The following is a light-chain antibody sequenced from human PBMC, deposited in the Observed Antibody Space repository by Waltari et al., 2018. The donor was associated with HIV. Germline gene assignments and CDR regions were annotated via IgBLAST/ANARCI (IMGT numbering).Light chain of an antibody. CDR1: NSDVGGYNY. CDR3: CSYAGSYTLL. J-gene: IGLJ2*01. CDR2: DVN. Sequence: QSALTQPRSVSGSPGQSVTISCTGTNSDVGGYNYVSWYQQHPGKVHKVLIYDVNKRPSGVPDRFSGSKSCNTASLTISGLQAEDEADYYCCSYAGSYTLLFGGGTKLTVL. V-gene: IGLV2-11*01.